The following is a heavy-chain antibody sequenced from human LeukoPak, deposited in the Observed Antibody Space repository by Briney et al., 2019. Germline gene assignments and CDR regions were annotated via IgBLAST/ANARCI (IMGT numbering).Heavy chain of an antibody. Sequence: GGSLRLSCAASGFTFTRYWMHWVRQAPGKGLVWVSRVNPDGSSTTYGDSVKGRFTISRDNSKNTLYLQMNSLRAEDTAVYYCAKDEVDFWSPYYYMDVWGKGTTVTVSS. CDR1: GFTFTRYW. D-gene: IGHD3-3*01. CDR3: AKDEVDFWSPYYYMDV. CDR2: VNPDGSST. J-gene: IGHJ6*03. V-gene: IGHV3-74*01.